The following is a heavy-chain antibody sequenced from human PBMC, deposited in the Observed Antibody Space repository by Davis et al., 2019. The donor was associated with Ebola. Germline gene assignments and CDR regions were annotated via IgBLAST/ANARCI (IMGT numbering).Heavy chain of an antibody. D-gene: IGHD1-1*01. CDR3: ARAQFPTTSDH. V-gene: IGHV1-18*04. Sequence: ASVKVSCKASGCTFTSYGITWVRQAPGQGLEWMGWINPHNGNTNYAQNVQGRVIMTSDTATTTAYMEVGSLRSDDTAVYYCARAQFPTTSDHWGQGTLVTVSS. J-gene: IGHJ4*02. CDR2: INPHNGNT. CDR1: GCTFTSYG.